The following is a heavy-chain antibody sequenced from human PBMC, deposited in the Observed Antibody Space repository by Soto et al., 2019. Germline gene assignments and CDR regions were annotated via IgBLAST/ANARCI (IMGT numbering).Heavy chain of an antibody. D-gene: IGHD2-15*01. J-gene: IGHJ4*02. CDR3: AREYGGSRFDY. Sequence: SVKVSCKASGVTLSSYGISWVRQAPGQGLEWMGQIIPPFDTTNYAQDFQGRVTITADASTSTAYMELSSLSSEDTAVYYCAREYGGSRFDYWGQGTLVTVSS. CDR1: GVTLSSYG. V-gene: IGHV1-69*13. CDR2: IIPPFDTT.